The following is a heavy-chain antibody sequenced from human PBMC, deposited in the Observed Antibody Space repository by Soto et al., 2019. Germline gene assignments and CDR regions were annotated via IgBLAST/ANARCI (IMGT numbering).Heavy chain of an antibody. D-gene: IGHD5-12*01. CDR2: IGPYGNTI. CDR1: RFSFRDYF. V-gene: IGHV3-11*01. CDR3: ARDDYTYGVS. J-gene: IGHJ5*02. Sequence: QVHLVESGGGMVKPGEPLRIWCAASRFSFRDYFMSWIRQAPGKGLEWISYIGPYGNTIYYADSVKGRFVISRDDTTNSLFLQMDNLRADDTAVYYCARDDYTYGVSWGQGTLVTVSS.